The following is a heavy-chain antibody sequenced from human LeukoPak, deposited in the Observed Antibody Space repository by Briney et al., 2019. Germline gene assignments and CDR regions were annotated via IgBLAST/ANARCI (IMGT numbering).Heavy chain of an antibody. CDR2: ISSSSSYI. CDR1: GFTFSSYG. D-gene: IGHD5/OR15-5a*01. V-gene: IGHV3-21*01. Sequence: GGSLRLSCAASGFTFSSYGMHWVRQAPGKGLEWVSSISSSSSYIYYADSVKGRFTISRDNAKNSLYLQMNSLRAEDTAVYYCARDLGSTEDAFDIWGQGTMVTVSS. J-gene: IGHJ3*02. CDR3: ARDLGSTEDAFDI.